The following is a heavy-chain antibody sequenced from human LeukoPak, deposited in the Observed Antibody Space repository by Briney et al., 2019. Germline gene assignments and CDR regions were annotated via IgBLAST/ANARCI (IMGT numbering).Heavy chain of an antibody. CDR3: ATDWRYFDWSNAFDI. J-gene: IGHJ3*02. D-gene: IGHD3-9*01. CDR2: ISSSSSYI. V-gene: IGHV3-21*01. CDR1: GFTFSSYS. Sequence: GGSLRLSCAASGFTFSSYSMTWVRQAPGKGLEWVSSISSSSSYIYYADSVKGRFTISRDNAKNSLYLQMNSLRAEDTAVYYCATDWRYFDWSNAFDIWGQGTMVTVSS.